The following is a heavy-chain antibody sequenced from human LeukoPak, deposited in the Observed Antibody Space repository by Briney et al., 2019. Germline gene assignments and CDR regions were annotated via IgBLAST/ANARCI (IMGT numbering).Heavy chain of an antibody. Sequence: GGSLRLSCAASGFIFSSYEMNGVRQAPGKGLEGVSYISSSGSTIHYADSVKGRFTNSRDNAKDSLYLQMNSLRDEDTAVYYCARDSTMVRGPVIDYWGRGTLVTVSS. CDR2: ISSSGSTI. V-gene: IGHV3-48*03. CDR3: ARDSTMVRGPVIDY. J-gene: IGHJ4*02. D-gene: IGHD3-10*01. CDR1: GFIFSSYE.